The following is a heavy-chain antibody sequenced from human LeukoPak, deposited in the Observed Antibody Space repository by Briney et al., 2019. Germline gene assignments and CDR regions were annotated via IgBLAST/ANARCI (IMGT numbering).Heavy chain of an antibody. V-gene: IGHV4-59*01. Sequence: TSETLSLTCTVSGGSINTFYWSWIRQPGGKGLEWIGYIYYSGSTNYNPSLKSRVTISVDTSKNQFSLKLSSVTAADTAVYYCARVPSTYYDILTGYYTPLNWYFDLWGRGTLVTVSS. D-gene: IGHD3-9*01. CDR1: GGSINTFY. J-gene: IGHJ2*01. CDR2: IYYSGST. CDR3: ARVPSTYYDILTGYYTPLNWYFDL.